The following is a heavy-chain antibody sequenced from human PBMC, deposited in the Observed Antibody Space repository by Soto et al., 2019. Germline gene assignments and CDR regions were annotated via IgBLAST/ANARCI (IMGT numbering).Heavy chain of an antibody. CDR2: IIAFIGNT. J-gene: IGHJ4*02. Sequence: ASVKVSCKASGGTFSSYAISWVRQAPGQGLEWMGGIIAFIGNTNYAQKLQGRVTITTDTSTSTAYMELRSLRSDDTAVYYCARGDYDFWSGYYSFDYWGQGTLVTVSS. D-gene: IGHD3-3*01. V-gene: IGHV1-18*01. CDR3: ARGDYDFWSGYYSFDY. CDR1: GGTFSSYA.